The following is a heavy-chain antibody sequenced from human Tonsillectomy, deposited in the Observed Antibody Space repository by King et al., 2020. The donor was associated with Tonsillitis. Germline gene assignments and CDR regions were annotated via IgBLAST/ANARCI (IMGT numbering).Heavy chain of an antibody. CDR3: ARDRGSTLVRGVIRPLGY. CDR2: VSAYNGIT. J-gene: IGHJ4*02. Sequence: VQLVQSGPEVKKPGASVKVSCKASGYTFTSYGFSWVRQAPGQGLEWMGWVSAYNGITNYVQKFQGRVSMTTDASTSTAYMELRSLRSDDTAGYYCARDRGSTLVRGVIRPLGYWGQGSLVTVSS. D-gene: IGHD3-10*01. V-gene: IGHV1-18*01. CDR1: GYTFTSYG.